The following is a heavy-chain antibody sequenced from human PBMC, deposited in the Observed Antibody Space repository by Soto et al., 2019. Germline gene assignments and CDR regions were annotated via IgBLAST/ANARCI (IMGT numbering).Heavy chain of an antibody. J-gene: IGHJ4*02. Sequence: ASVKVSCKASGYTFTSYVFSWVRQAPGQGLEWMGWISAYNGNTNYAQKLQGRVTMTTDTSTSTAYMELRSLRSDDTAVYYCVIAAAGTFDYWGQGTLVTVSS. D-gene: IGHD6-13*01. CDR1: GYTFTSYV. V-gene: IGHV1-18*01. CDR2: ISAYNGNT. CDR3: VIAAAGTFDY.